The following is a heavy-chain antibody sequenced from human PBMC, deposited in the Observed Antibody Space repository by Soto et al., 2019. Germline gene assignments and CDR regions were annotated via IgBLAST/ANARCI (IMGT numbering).Heavy chain of an antibody. J-gene: IGHJ6*02. Sequence: GWSLRLSCASSVFSFSNYAMHWVRQAPGKGLEWVAVIWYDGSNEYYADSVKGRFTISRDNSKNTLYLQMDSLRTEDTAVYYCAKAKGGSGSYYYYYAMDVWGQGTTVTVSS. D-gene: IGHD1-26*01. V-gene: IGHV3-33*06. CDR1: VFSFSNYA. CDR3: AKAKGGSGSYYYYYAMDV. CDR2: IWYDGSNE.